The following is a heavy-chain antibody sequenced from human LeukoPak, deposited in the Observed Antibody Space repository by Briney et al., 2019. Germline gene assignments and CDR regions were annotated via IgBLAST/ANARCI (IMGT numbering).Heavy chain of an antibody. D-gene: IGHD3-16*01. V-gene: IGHV3-15*01. CDR2: IKSKTDGGTT. CDR3: TTVRDIRWGVFDY. CDR1: GFTVSSNY. J-gene: IGHJ4*02. Sequence: GGSLRLSCAASGFTVSSNYMSWVRQAPGKGLEWVGRIKSKTDGGTTDYAAPVKGRFTISRDDSKNTLYLQMNSLKTEDTAVYYCTTVRDIRWGVFDYWGQGTLVTVSS.